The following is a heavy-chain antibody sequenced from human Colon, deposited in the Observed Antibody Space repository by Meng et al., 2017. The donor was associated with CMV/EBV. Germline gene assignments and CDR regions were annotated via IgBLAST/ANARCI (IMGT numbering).Heavy chain of an antibody. CDR3: ARHRSTMSPFDP. Sequence: GSIITNRFYWEWIRQTPGKGPEWMGSILFNGNGYYNPALENRVTIYVDTSKDQFSLKLTSVTAADTAVYYCARHRSTMSPFDPWGRGILVTVSS. V-gene: IGHV4-39*01. D-gene: IGHD2-2*01. CDR2: ILFNGNG. J-gene: IGHJ5*02. CDR1: GSIITNRFY.